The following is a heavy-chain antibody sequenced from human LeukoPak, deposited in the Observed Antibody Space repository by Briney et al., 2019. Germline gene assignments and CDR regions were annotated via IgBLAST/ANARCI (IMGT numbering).Heavy chain of an antibody. CDR1: GFTFSSYA. Sequence: PGGSLRLSCAASGFTFSSYAMSWVRQAPGKGLEWVSAIRGSGGSTYYADSVKGGCTISRDNLKNVLYLQMNSLKVEDTALYYCARGLFLSGYLDAFDIWGQGTVVTVSS. J-gene: IGHJ3*02. D-gene: IGHD3-22*01. V-gene: IGHV3-23*01. CDR2: IRGSGGST. CDR3: ARGLFLSGYLDAFDI.